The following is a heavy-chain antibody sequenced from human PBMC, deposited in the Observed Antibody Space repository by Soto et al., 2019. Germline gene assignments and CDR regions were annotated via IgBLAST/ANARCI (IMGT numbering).Heavy chain of an antibody. CDR1: GFTFSSHV. V-gene: IGHV3-23*01. D-gene: IGHD2-8*02. CDR3: AKGHDSTYWEGY. J-gene: IGHJ4*02. CDR2: ISANGGST. Sequence: EVQVLESGGGLVQPGGSLRLSCVGSGFTFSSHVMTWVRQAPGKGLEWGSSISANGGSTYYAESVMGRFTISRDNSRNTLSLQMRSLRAEDTAVSYCAKGHDSTYWEGYWGQGTLVTVPS.